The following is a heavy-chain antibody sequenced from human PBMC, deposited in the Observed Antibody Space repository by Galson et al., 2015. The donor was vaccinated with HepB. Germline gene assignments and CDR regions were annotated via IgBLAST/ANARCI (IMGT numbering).Heavy chain of an antibody. Sequence: SLRLSCAASGFTVSSNYMSWVRQAPGKGLEWLSVIYSAGSTLYADSVKGRFTISRDNSRNTLYLQMNSLRPEDTAVYYCARELFDYGDSNWFDPWGQGTLVTVSS. CDR2: IYSAGST. CDR1: GFTVSSNY. J-gene: IGHJ5*02. V-gene: IGHV3-66*02. D-gene: IGHD4-17*01. CDR3: ARELFDYGDSNWFDP.